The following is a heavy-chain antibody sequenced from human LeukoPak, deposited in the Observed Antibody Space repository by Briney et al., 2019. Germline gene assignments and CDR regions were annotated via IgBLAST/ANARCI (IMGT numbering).Heavy chain of an antibody. CDR2: ISSSSSSI. CDR3: ARELVTSSY. V-gene: IGHV3-21*01. Sequence: GGSLRLSCAASGFTFSTYSMNWVRPAPGKGLEWVSSISSSSSSIYYADSVKGRFTISRDNAKDSLYLQMNSLRAEDTAVYYCARELVTSSYWGQGTLVTVSS. CDR1: GFTFSTYS. J-gene: IGHJ4*02. D-gene: IGHD4-23*01.